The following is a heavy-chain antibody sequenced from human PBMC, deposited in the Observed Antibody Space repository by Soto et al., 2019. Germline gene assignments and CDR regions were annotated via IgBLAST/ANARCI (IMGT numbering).Heavy chain of an antibody. D-gene: IGHD3-16*02. CDR3: ARGGVGDYIWGSYRFFDY. V-gene: IGHV4-59*08. CDR1: GGSISSYY. CDR2: IYYSGST. J-gene: IGHJ4*02. Sequence: QVQLQESGPGLVKPSETLSLTCTVSGGSISSYYWSWIRQPPGKGLEWIGYIYYSGSTNYNPSLKSRVTISVDTSKNLFALELGAVTAADTAVYDCARGGVGDYIWGSYRFFDYWGQGTLVTVSS.